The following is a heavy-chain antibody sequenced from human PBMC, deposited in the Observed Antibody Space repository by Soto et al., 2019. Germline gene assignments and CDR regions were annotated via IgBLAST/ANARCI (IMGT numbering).Heavy chain of an antibody. D-gene: IGHD3-16*02. V-gene: IGHV4-39*07. J-gene: IGHJ4*02. Sequence: SETLSLTCTVSGGSISSSSYYWGWIRQPPGKGLEWIGSIYYSGSTYYNPSLKSRVTISVDRSKNQFSLKLSSVTAADTAVYYCAREVYVWGSYRYKWYYFDYWGQGTLVTVSS. CDR2: IYYSGST. CDR3: AREVYVWGSYRYKWYYFDY. CDR1: GGSISSSSYY.